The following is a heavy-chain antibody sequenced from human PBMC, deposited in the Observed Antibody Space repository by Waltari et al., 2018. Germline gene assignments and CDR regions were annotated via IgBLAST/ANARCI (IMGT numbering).Heavy chain of an antibody. CDR1: GSSTRTSNYY. Sequence: LQLQESGPGLVKPSETLSLPCSVSGSSTRTSNYYWGWIRQPPGEGLAWIGSMFNGGSTYYNPSLKSRVTISVDTSKNQFSLRLNSVTAADTAIYYCARHGYSGGWFDPWGQGTLVTVSS. J-gene: IGHJ5*02. D-gene: IGHD4-17*01. CDR3: ARHGYSGGWFDP. CDR2: MFNGGST. V-gene: IGHV4-39*01.